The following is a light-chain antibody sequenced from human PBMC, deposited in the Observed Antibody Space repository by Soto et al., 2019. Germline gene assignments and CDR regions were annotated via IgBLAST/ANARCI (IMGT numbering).Light chain of an antibody. CDR2: WAS. CDR1: QSVLYSSNNKNY. J-gene: IGKJ4*01. Sequence: IVMTQSPDSLAVSLGERATINCKSSQSVLYSSNNKNYLAWYQQKTGQPPKLLIYWASTRESGVPERFSGSGSGTDFTLTISSLQAEDVAIYYCQQYYSSPLTFGGGTKVDIK. CDR3: QQYYSSPLT. V-gene: IGKV4-1*01.